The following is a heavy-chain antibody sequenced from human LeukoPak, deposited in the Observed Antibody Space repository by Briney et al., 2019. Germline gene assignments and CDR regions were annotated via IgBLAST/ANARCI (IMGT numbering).Heavy chain of an antibody. CDR3: SEGYFEPFAH. V-gene: IGHV4-59*02. D-gene: IGHD2/OR15-2a*01. CDR1: GASVSSSH. J-gene: IGHJ4*02. Sequence: ETLCLTCVVSGASVSSSHWNWIRQLPGKGLEWIGCLSYNGKTDYNPSLTSRVTMSLDTSKNQVSLKVRSVTAADTAVYFCSEGYFEPFAHWGQGARVTLSS. CDR2: LSYNGKT.